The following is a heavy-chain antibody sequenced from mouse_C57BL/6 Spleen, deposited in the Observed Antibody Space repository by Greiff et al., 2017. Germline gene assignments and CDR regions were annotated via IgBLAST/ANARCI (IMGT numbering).Heavy chain of an antibody. Sequence: VQGVESGPELVKPGASVKISCKASGYAFSSSWMNWVKQRPGKGLEWIGRIYPGDGDTNYNGKFKGKATLTADKSSSTAYMQLSSLTSEDSAVYFCARWASSLFDYWGQGTTLTVSS. CDR3: ARWASSLFDY. J-gene: IGHJ2*01. CDR1: GYAFSSSW. D-gene: IGHD6-1*01. V-gene: IGHV1-82*01. CDR2: IYPGDGDT.